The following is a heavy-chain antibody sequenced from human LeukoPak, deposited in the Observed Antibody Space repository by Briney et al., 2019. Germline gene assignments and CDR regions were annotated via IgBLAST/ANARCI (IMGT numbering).Heavy chain of an antibody. CDR2: INGDGSWT. J-gene: IGHJ4*02. D-gene: IGHD2-15*01. CDR3: AKGGHCSGGSCYAGYLFDY. CDR1: GNYW. Sequence: PGGSLRLSCAASGNYWMHWVRQAPGKGLVWVSHINGDGSWTTYADSVKGRFTISRDNSKNTLYLQMNSLRAEDTAVYYCAKGGHCSGGSCYAGYLFDYWGQGTLVTVSS. V-gene: IGHV3-74*01.